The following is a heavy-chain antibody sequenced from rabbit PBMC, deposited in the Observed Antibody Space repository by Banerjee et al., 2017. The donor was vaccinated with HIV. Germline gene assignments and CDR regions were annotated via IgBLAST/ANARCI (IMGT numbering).Heavy chain of an antibody. J-gene: IGHJ6*01. V-gene: IGHV1S47*01. CDR2: IDGVFGTT. D-gene: IGHD4-2*01. CDR1: GFSFSNKA. Sequence: QEQLVESGGGLVQPGGSLKLSCTASGFSFSNKAVMCWVRQAPGKGLEWIGYIDGVFGTTYYARWVNGRFTISSHNAQNTLYLQMTSLTAADTATYFCARDAGTSFSTYGMDLWGPGTLVTVS. CDR3: ARDAGTSFSTYGMDL.